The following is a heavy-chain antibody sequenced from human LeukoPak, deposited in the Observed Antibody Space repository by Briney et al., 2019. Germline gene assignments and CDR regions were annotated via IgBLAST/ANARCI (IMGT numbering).Heavy chain of an antibody. CDR3: ARDRYYYDTSGYHFDY. D-gene: IGHD3-22*01. Sequence: SETLSLTCTFSGGSISSYYWSWIRQPAGKGLDWIGRMHTSGSTNYNPSLKSRVTMSVDTSKNQFSLKLSSVTAADTAVYYCARDRYYYDTSGYHFDYWGQGTLVTVSS. CDR1: GGSISSYY. V-gene: IGHV4-4*07. CDR2: MHTSGST. J-gene: IGHJ4*02.